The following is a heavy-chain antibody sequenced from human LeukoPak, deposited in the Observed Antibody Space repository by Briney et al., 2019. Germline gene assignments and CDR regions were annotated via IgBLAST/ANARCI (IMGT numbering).Heavy chain of an antibody. Sequence: GGSLRLSCAASGFTFTSYAMSWVRQAPGKGLEWVSSISGSGDSTYYADSVKGRFTISRDNSKNALYLQMNSLRAEDTATYYCGKSGYYRLGFYFYFVDVWGKGTTVTVSS. D-gene: IGHD3-3*01. CDR1: GFTFTSYA. CDR3: GKSGYYRLGFYFYFVDV. CDR2: ISGSGDST. V-gene: IGHV3-23*01. J-gene: IGHJ6*03.